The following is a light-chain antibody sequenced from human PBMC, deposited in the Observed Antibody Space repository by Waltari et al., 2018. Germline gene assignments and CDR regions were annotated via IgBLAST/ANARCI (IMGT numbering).Light chain of an antibody. CDR1: QPTSGTY. CDR3: QHFISSLWT. Sequence: EIVLTQSPGTLSLSPGERATLSCRASQPTSGTYLAWYQQKPGQAPRLLIYGASTRATGVPDRFSGTASGTDFTHIISRLEPADFATYYCQHFISSLWTFGQGTRVDI. CDR2: GAS. J-gene: IGKJ1*01. V-gene: IGKV3-20*01.